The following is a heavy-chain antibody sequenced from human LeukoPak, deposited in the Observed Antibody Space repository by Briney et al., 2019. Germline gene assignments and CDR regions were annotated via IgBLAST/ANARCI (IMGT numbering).Heavy chain of an antibody. CDR2: IYYSGST. D-gene: IGHD3-22*01. J-gene: IGHJ5*02. Sequence: SGTLSLTCTVSGGSISSHYWSWIRQPPGKGLEWIGYIYYSGSTNYNPSLKSRVTISVDTSKNQFSLKLSSVTAADTAVYYCARAPYYYDSSGYYYPDWFDPWGQGTLVTVSS. CDR3: ARAPYYYDSSGYYYPDWFDP. V-gene: IGHV4-59*11. CDR1: GGSISSHY.